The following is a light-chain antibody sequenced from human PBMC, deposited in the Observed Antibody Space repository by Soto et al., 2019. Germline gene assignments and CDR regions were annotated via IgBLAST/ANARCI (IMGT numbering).Light chain of an antibody. V-gene: IGKV3-20*01. CDR3: QQYGSSPKLT. J-gene: IGKJ4*01. Sequence: EIVLTQSPGPLSLSPGERATLSCSASQSVSSTYLAWYQQKPGQAPRLLIYGASSRATGIPDRFSGSGSGTDFTLTISRLEPEDFAVYYCQQYGSSPKLTFGGGTKVEIK. CDR1: QSVSSTY. CDR2: GAS.